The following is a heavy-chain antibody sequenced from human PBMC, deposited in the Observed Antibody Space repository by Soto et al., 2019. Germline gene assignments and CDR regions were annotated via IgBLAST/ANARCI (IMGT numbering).Heavy chain of an antibody. CDR2: ISVYTGDT. J-gene: IGHJ4*02. Sequence: ASVKVSCKTSGYTFTSYDFGWVRQAPGQGLQWMGWISVYTGDTKYTQSLQGRVTMTTDTSTTTAYMELRSLRSDNTAVYYCARASLYCSGGNCFPYYFDYWGQGTLVTVSS. CDR3: ARASLYCSGGNCFPYYFDY. CDR1: GYTFTSYD. V-gene: IGHV1-18*04. D-gene: IGHD2-15*01.